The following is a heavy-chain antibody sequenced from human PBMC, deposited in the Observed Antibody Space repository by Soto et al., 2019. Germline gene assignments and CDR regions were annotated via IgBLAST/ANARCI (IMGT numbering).Heavy chain of an antibody. CDR1: GGSISSYY. V-gene: IGHV4-59*08. CDR3: ARNYGGNVDY. Sequence: QVQLQESGPGLVRPSETLSLTCTVSGGSISSYYWSWIRQPPGKGLEWIGYIYYSGSANSNPSLKSRVTISVDTSKNQFPLKLSSATAADTAVYYCARNYGGNVDYWGQGTLVTVSS. CDR2: IYYSGSA. J-gene: IGHJ4*02. D-gene: IGHD4-17*01.